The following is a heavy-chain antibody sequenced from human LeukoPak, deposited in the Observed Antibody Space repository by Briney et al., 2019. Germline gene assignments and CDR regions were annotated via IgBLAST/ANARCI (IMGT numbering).Heavy chain of an antibody. CDR2: ISSSSSYI. D-gene: IGHD4-17*01. V-gene: IGHV3-21*01. CDR3: ARHDYGDYVPDY. CDR1: GFTFSSYS. Sequence: PVGSLRLSCAASGFTFSSYSMNWVRQAPGKGLEWVSSISSSSSYIYYADSVKGRFTISRDNAKNSLYLQMNSLRAEDTAVYYCARHDYGDYVPDYWGQGTLVTVSS. J-gene: IGHJ4*02.